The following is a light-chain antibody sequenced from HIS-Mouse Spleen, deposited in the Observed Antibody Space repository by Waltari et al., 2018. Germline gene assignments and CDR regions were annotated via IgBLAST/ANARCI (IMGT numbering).Light chain of an antibody. J-gene: IGLJ2*01. CDR1: AVPKKY. Sequence: SFELTQPPSVSVPQGQTARITCSADAVPKKYAYWYKQRSGQTPVLGIYEDSTRPPGIPERFSGSSSATIATLTISGAQVEDEADYYCYSTDSSGNHRVFGGGTKLTVL. CDR2: EDS. CDR3: YSTDSSGNHRV. V-gene: IGLV3-10*01.